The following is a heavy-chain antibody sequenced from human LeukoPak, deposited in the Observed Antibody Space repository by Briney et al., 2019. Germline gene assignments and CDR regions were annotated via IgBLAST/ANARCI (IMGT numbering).Heavy chain of an antibody. CDR1: GGSFSGYY. CDR2: INHSGST. V-gene: IGHV4-34*01. J-gene: IGHJ4*02. CDR3: ARGRHYGSGSYLIY. Sequence: SETLSLTCAVYGGSFSGYYWSWIRQPPGKGLEWIGEINHSGSTNYNPSLKSRVTISVDTSKNQFSLKLSSVTAADTAVYYCARGRHYGSGSYLIYWGQGTLVTVSS. D-gene: IGHD3-10*01.